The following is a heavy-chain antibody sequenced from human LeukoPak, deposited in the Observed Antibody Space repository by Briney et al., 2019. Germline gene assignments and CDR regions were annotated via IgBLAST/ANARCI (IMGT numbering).Heavy chain of an antibody. CDR2: IRSKAYGETT. J-gene: IGHJ4*02. CDR1: GLTNGGYA. Sequence: KAGGSLRLSCTAPGLTNGGYAMNWFRQAPGKGLEWVGFIRSKAYGETTDYAASVKGRFTISRDDSNSIAYLQMNSLKTEDTAMYYCSRDRDGSGWYYFDSWGQGTLVTVSS. CDR3: SRDRDGSGWYYFDS. V-gene: IGHV3-49*05. D-gene: IGHD6-19*01.